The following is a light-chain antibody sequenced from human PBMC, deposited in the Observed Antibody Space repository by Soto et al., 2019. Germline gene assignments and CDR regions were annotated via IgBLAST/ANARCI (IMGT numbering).Light chain of an antibody. CDR2: DAS. CDR1: QSVTSN. Sequence: EIVMTQSPATLSVSPGEGATLSCRASQSVTSNLAWYQQKPGQAPRLLIYDASTRATGVPGRFSGSGSGTEFTLTISSLQSEDFAVYYCQQYDDWPPLTFGGGTKVDIK. J-gene: IGKJ4*01. CDR3: QQYDDWPPLT. V-gene: IGKV3-15*01.